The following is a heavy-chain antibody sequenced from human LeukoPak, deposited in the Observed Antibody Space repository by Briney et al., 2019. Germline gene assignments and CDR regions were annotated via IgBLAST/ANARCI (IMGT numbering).Heavy chain of an antibody. J-gene: IGHJ6*03. CDR1: GASITYGGYT. D-gene: IGHD4-17*01. CDR3: ARSPSYYGDYYYYYMDV. V-gene: IGHV4-30-4*07. CDR2: IYYSGTT. Sequence: SETLSLTCAVSGASITYGGYTWNWIRQPPGKGLEWIGYIYYSGTTFYNPSLKSRVTMSVDTSKNQFSLKLSSVTAADTAVYYCARSPSYYGDYYYYYMDVWGKGTTVTISS.